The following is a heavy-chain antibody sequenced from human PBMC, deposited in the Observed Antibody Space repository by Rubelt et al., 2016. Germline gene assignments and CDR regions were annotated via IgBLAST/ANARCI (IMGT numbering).Heavy chain of an antibody. CDR3: ARDRPYIAALNYVDY. D-gene: IGHD6-13*01. V-gene: IGHV1-58*02. J-gene: IGHJ4*02. Sequence: QMQLVQSGPEVKKPGTSVKVSCKASGFTFTSSAMQWVRQARGQRLEWIGWIVVGSGNTHYAQKFQERVTITRDMATSTAYMELSSLRSEDTAVYYCARDRPYIAALNYVDYWGQGTLVTVSS. CDR1: GFTFTSSA. CDR2: IVVGSGNT.